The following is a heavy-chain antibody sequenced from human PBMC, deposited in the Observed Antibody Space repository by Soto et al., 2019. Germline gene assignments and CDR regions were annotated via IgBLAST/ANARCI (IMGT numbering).Heavy chain of an antibody. CDR3: ARRRSVARGPENIYYFDF. D-gene: IGHD3-10*01. CDR1: GGSISSYY. V-gene: IGHV4-59*08. Sequence: QVQLQESGPGLVKPSETLSLTCTVSGGSISSYYWSWIRQPPGKGLEWIGYIYYSGSTNYNPSLKSRVTMSVDTSKNQFSLKLSSVTAADTAVYYCARRRSVARGPENIYYFDFWGQGTLVTVSS. CDR2: IYYSGST. J-gene: IGHJ4*02.